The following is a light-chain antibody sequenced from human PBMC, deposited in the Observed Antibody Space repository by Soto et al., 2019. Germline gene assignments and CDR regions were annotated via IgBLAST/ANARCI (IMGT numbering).Light chain of an antibody. CDR3: QQYNNWPPRT. J-gene: IGKJ1*01. Sequence: EIVLTQPQRTLSLSTEERATLSSRASQSVSNNYLAWYQQKPGQAPRLLIYGASTRATGIPARFSGSGSGTEFTLTISSLQSEEFAVYYCQQYNNWPPRTFGQGTKVDI. CDR2: GAS. V-gene: IGKV3-15*01. CDR1: QSVSNN.